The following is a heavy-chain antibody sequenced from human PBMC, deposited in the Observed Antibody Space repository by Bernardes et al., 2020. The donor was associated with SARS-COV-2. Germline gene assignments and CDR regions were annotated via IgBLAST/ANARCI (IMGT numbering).Heavy chain of an antibody. D-gene: IGHD6-13*01. V-gene: IGHV3-23*01. J-gene: IGHJ4*02. CDR3: AKGSTNSRPYSFAC. CDR1: GFSFSSYA. Sequence: WGSLRLSCAASGFSFSSYAMNWVRQTPGNGLELVSAITDSGGDTYHSDSVKGRFTISRDNSKNKLYLQMNSLRAEDTSIYYCAKGSTNSRPYSFACWGKGTLVIVSS. CDR2: ITDSGGDT.